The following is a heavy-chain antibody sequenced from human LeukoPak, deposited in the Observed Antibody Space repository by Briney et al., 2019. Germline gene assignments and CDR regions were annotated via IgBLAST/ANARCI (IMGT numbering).Heavy chain of an antibody. Sequence: SETLSLTCAVYGGSFSGYYRSWIRQPPGKGLEWIGEINHSGSTNYNPSLKSRVTISVDTSKNQFSLKLSSVTAADTAVYYCARVVVVVAIPGYYGMDVWGKGTTVTVSS. CDR1: GGSFSGYY. J-gene: IGHJ6*04. CDR2: INHSGST. D-gene: IGHD2-15*01. CDR3: ARVVVVVAIPGYYGMDV. V-gene: IGHV4-34*01.